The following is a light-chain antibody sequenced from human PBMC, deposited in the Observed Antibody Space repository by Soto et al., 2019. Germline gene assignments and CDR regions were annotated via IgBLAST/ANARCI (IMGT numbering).Light chain of an antibody. CDR1: QSVSSSY. Sequence: EIVLTQSPGTLSLSPGERATLSCRASQSVSSSYLAWYQQKPGQAPRLLVYDASSRATGIPDRFSGSGSATDLNIRISGLEPQDVAVYLCQQYGRSPYPFGQGRQGEIK. CDR3: QQYGRSPYP. V-gene: IGKV3-20*01. CDR2: DAS. J-gene: IGKJ2*01.